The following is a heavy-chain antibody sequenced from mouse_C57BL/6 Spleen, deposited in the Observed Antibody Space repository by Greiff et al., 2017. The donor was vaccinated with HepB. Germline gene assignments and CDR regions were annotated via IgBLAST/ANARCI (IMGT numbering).Heavy chain of an antibody. CDR2: IDPSDSYT. J-gene: IGHJ2*01. V-gene: IGHV1-59*01. CDR3: ARTNYFDY. Sequence: VKLQQPGAELVRPGPSVKLSCKASGYTFTSYWMHWVKQRPGQGLEWIGVIDPSDSYTNYNQKFKGKATLTVDTSSSTAYMQLSSLTSEDSAVYYCARTNYFDYWGQGTTLTVSS. CDR1: GYTFTSYW.